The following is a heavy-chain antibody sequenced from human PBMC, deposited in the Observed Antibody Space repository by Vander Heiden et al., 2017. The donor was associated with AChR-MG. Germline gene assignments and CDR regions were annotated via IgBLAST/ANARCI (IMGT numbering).Heavy chain of an antibody. Sequence: QLQLQESGPGLVKPSETLSLTCTVSGGSISSSSYYWGWIRQPPGKGLEWIGSIYYSGSTYYNPSLKSRVTISVDTSKNQFSLKLSSVTAADTAVYYCARCGWYLGFDYWGQGTLVTVSS. CDR2: IYYSGST. D-gene: IGHD6-19*01. CDR3: ARCGWYLGFDY. J-gene: IGHJ4*02. V-gene: IGHV4-39*01. CDR1: GGSISSSSYY.